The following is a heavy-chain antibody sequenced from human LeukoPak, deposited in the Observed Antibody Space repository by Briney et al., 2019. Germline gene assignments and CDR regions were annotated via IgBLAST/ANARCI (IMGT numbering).Heavy chain of an antibody. CDR1: GFTVNSNY. J-gene: IGHJ3*02. V-gene: IGHV3-53*01. CDR3: ARGLGRELDGAFDI. Sequence: GGSLRLSCAASGFTVNSNYMSWVRQAPGKGLEWVSVIYSGGRTYYADSVKGRFTIFRDNSRNTLYLQMNSLRAEDTAVYYCARGLGRELDGAFDIWGQGTMVTVSS. D-gene: IGHD3-10*01. CDR2: IYSGGRT.